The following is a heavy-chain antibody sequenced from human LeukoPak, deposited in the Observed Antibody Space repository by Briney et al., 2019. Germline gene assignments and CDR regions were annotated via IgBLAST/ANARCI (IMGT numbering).Heavy chain of an antibody. CDR3: ARPTFPWWELLRGKNYFDY. Sequence: LETLSLTCTVSGGSISSSSYYWGWIRQPPGKGLEWIGSIYYSWSTYYNQSLQSRVTISVDTSKNQFSLKLTSGTAADTAVYYCARPTFPWWELLRGKNYFDYWGQGTLVTVSS. J-gene: IGHJ4*02. V-gene: IGHV4-39*07. D-gene: IGHD1-26*01. CDR1: GGSISSSSYY. CDR2: IYYSWST.